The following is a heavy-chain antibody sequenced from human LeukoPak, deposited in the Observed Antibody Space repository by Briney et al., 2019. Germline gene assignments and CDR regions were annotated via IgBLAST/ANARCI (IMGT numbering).Heavy chain of an antibody. J-gene: IGHJ6*02. D-gene: IGHD5-18*01. CDR1: GYTLTELS. Sequence: AASVKVSCKVSGYTLTELSMHWVRQAPGKGLEWMGGFDPEDGDTIYAQKFQGRVTMTEDTSTDTAYMELSSLRSEDTAVYYCATESGYSYVRGYYYGMDVWGQGTTVTVSS. V-gene: IGHV1-24*01. CDR3: ATESGYSYVRGYYYGMDV. CDR2: FDPEDGDT.